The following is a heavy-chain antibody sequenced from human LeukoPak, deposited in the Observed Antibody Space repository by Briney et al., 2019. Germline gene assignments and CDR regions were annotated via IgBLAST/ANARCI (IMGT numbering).Heavy chain of an antibody. V-gene: IGHV3-23*01. CDR1: GFTFSSYA. D-gene: IGHD4-17*01. J-gene: IGHJ5*02. CDR2: ISGSGGST. Sequence: GGSLRLSCAVSGFTFSSYAMSWVRQAPGKGLEWVSAISGSGGSTYYADSVQGRFTISRDNSKNSLYLQMNSLRAEDTAVYYCARDRDYGDYTNWFDPWGQGTLVTVSS. CDR3: ARDRDYGDYTNWFDP.